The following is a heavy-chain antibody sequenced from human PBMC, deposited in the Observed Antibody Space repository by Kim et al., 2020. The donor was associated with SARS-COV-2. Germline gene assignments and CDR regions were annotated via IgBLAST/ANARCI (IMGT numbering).Heavy chain of an antibody. D-gene: IGHD6-13*01. CDR2: IGTAGDT. CDR3: ARSKMEYSSSWHLPGPPDY. Sequence: GGSLKLSCAASGFTFSSYDMHWVRQATGKGLEWVSAIGTAGDTYYPGSVKGRFTISRENAKNSLYLQMNSLRAGDTAVYYCARSKMEYSSSWHLPGPPDYWGQGTLVTVSS. J-gene: IGHJ4*02. CDR1: GFTFSSYD. V-gene: IGHV3-13*04.